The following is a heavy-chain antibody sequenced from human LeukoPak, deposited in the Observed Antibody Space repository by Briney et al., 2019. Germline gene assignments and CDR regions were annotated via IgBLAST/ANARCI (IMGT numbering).Heavy chain of an antibody. CDR1: GFTFSSYW. D-gene: IGHD3-9*01. Sequence: PGGSLRLSCAASGFTFSSYWMSWVRQAPGKGLEWVANIKQDGSEKYYVDSVKGRFTISRDNAKNSLYLQMNSLRAEDTAVYYCARRRYDILTGYRKGEDAFDIWGQGTMVTVSS. V-gene: IGHV3-7*01. CDR2: IKQDGSEK. J-gene: IGHJ3*02. CDR3: ARRRYDILTGYRKGEDAFDI.